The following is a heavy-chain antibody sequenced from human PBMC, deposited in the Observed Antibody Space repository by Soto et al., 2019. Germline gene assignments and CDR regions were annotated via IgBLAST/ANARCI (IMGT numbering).Heavy chain of an antibody. CDR2: ISSSSSTI. D-gene: IGHD6-13*01. J-gene: IGHJ6*02. CDR1: GFTFSSYS. V-gene: IGHV3-48*02. Sequence: GGSLRLSCAASGFTFSSYSMNWVRQAPGKGLEWVSYISSSSSTIYYADSVKGRFTISRDNAKNSLYLQMNSLRDEDTAVYYCARDAGAAAGTAYGMDVWGQGTTVTVSS. CDR3: ARDAGAAAGTAYGMDV.